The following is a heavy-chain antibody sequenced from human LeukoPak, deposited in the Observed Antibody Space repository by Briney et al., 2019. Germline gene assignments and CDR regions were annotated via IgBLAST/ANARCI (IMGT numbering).Heavy chain of an antibody. J-gene: IGHJ4*02. Sequence: GGSLRLSCAASGFTFSGYSMNWVRQAPGKGLEWVSSISSSSTYVYYADSVKGRFTISRNNAKNSLYLQMNSLRAEDTAVYYCAKDPWGSSSYWGQGILVTVSS. CDR3: AKDPWGSSSY. CDR2: ISSSSTYV. V-gene: IGHV3-21*01. D-gene: IGHD6-6*01. CDR1: GFTFSGYS.